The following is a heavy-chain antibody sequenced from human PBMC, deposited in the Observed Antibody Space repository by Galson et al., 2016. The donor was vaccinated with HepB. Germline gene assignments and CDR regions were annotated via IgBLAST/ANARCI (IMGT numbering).Heavy chain of an antibody. J-gene: IGHJ2*01. CDR3: AKGGDGYNPLLWYFDL. V-gene: IGHV3-23*01. CDR1: GFTFSNYA. CDR2: ITGSGGSK. D-gene: IGHD5-24*01. Sequence: SLRLSCAASGFTFSNYAMSWVRQAPGKGLEWVSTITGSGGSKYYADSVNGRFTISRDNSKNTLYVQMSSLRAEDTAVYFWAKGGDGYNPLLWYFDLWGRGTLVTVSS.